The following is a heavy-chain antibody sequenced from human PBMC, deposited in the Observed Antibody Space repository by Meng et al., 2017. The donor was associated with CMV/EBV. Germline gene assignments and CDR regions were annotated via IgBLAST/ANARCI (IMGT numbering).Heavy chain of an antibody. CDR1: GGTFSSYA. D-gene: IGHD6-13*01. CDR2: IIPIFGTA. CDR3: ASGPAGTEGWFDP. Sequence: SVKVSCKASGGTFSSYAISWVRQAPGQGLEWMGGIIPIFGTANYAQKSQGRVTITTDESTSTAYMELSSLRSEDTAVYYCASGPAGTEGWFDPWGQGTLVTVSS. J-gene: IGHJ5*02. V-gene: IGHV1-69*05.